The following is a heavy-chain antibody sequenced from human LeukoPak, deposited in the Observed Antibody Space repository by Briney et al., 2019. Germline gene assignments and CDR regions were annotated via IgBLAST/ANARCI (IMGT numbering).Heavy chain of an antibody. CDR2: ISSSSSYI. J-gene: IGHJ4*02. V-gene: IGHV3-21*01. CDR1: GFTFSSYS. Sequence: KPGGSLRLSCAASGFTFSSYSMNWVRQAPGKGLEWVSSISSSSSYIYYADSVKGRFTISRDNAKNSLYLQLNSPRAEDTAVYYCARVGCTAGSCYGYLLFDNWGQGTLVTVSS. CDR3: ARVGCTAGSCYGYLLFDN. D-gene: IGHD2-15*01.